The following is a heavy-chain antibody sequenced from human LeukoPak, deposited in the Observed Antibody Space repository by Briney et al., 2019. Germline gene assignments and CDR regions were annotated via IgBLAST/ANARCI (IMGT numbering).Heavy chain of an antibody. Sequence: GGSLRLSCAASGFTVRSNYMSWVRQAPGKGLEWVSVIYSGGSTYYADSVKGRFTISRDNSKNTLYLQMNSLRAEDTAVYYCAREAPYYYDSSGYYYWGQGTLVTVSS. V-gene: IGHV3-66*01. CDR2: IYSGGST. CDR3: AREAPYYYDSSGYYY. J-gene: IGHJ4*02. CDR1: GFTVRSNY. D-gene: IGHD3-22*01.